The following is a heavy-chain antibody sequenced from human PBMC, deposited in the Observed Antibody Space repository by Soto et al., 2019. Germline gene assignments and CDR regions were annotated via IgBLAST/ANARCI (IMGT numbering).Heavy chain of an antibody. V-gene: IGHV4-61*01. CDR1: GFSVSSGSYC. D-gene: IGHD3-16*02. CDR2: IYYSGST. CDR3: AREARLRLGELSLKKNYYYYYGMDV. J-gene: IGHJ6*02. Sequence: SETLSLTCTFSGFSVSSGSYCLSWIRKPPGKGLEWIGYIYYSGSTNYNPSLKSRVTISVDTSKNQFSLKLSSVTAADTAVYYCAREARLRLGELSLKKNYYYYYGMDVWGQGTTVTVSS.